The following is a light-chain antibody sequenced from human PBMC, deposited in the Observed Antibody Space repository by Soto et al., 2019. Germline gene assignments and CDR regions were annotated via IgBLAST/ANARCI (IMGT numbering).Light chain of an antibody. CDR2: GAS. CDR1: QSVGTN. V-gene: IGKV3-15*01. CDR3: QQYSDWSPIT. Sequence: IVMTQSPGALSLSPGERATLSCRASQSVGTNLAWYQQKPGQAPRPLIYGASARATDVPARFSGSGSGTEFTLTISSLQSEDFAVYYCQQYSDWSPITFGGGTKVEIK. J-gene: IGKJ4*01.